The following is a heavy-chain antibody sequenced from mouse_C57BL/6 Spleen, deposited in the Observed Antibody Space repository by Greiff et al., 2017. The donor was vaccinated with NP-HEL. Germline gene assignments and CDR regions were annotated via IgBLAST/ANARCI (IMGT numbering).Heavy chain of an antibody. CDR3: ARGGNYYGSSLYWYFDV. J-gene: IGHJ1*03. CDR1: GYSITSGYY. CDR2: ISYDGSN. Sequence: ESGPGLVKPSQSLSLTCSVTGYSITSGYYWNWIRQFPGNKLEWMGYISYDGSNNYNPSLKNRISITRDTSKNQFFLKLNSVTTEDTATYYCARGGNYYGSSLYWYFDVWGTGTTVTVSS. D-gene: IGHD1-1*01. V-gene: IGHV3-6*01.